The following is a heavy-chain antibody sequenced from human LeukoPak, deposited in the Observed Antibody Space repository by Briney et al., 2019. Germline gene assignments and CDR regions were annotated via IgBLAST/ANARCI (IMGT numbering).Heavy chain of an antibody. V-gene: IGHV1-18*01. Sequence: ASVKVSCKTSGYRFTSYGISWVRQAPGQGLEWMGWINTYNGNINYAQKFQGGVTMTTDTSASTAYMELRSLRSDDTALYYCARDIHRDGYMGYWGQGSLVTVSS. D-gene: IGHD5-24*01. J-gene: IGHJ4*02. CDR3: ARDIHRDGYMGY. CDR2: INTYNGNI. CDR1: GYRFTSYG.